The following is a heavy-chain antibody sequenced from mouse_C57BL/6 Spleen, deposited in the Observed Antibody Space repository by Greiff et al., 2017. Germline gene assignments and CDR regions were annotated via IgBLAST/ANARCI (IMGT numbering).Heavy chain of an antibody. J-gene: IGHJ2*01. V-gene: IGHV1-69*01. CDR1: GYTFTSYW. Sequence: QVQLQQSGAELVMPGASVKLSCKASGYTFTSYWMHWVKQRPGQGLEWIGEIDPSDSYTNYNQKFKGKSTLTVDKSASTANMQLSSLTSEDSAVYYCARNHYYGSRYFDYWGQGTTLTVSS. D-gene: IGHD1-1*01. CDR3: ARNHYYGSRYFDY. CDR2: IDPSDSYT.